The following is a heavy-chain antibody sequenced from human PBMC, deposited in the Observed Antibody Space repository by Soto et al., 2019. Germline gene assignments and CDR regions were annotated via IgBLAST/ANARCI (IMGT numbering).Heavy chain of an antibody. V-gene: IGHV1-69*13. J-gene: IGHJ6*02. CDR2: IIPIFGTA. CDR1: GGTFSSYA. D-gene: IGHD3-3*02. CDR3: ARDRHFWSGYYDDYYYYYGMDV. Sequence: GASVKVSCKASGGTFSSYAISWVRQAPGQGLEWMGGIIPIFGTANYVQKFQGRVTITADESTSTAYMELSSLRSEDTAVYCCARDRHFWSGYYDDYYYYYGMDVWGQGTTVTVSS.